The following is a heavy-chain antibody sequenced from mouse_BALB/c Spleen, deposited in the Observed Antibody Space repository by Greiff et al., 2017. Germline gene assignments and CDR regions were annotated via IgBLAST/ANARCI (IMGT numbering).Heavy chain of an antibody. CDR2: IYPYNGGT. Sequence: VQLKESGPELVKPGASVKISCKASGYTFTDYNMHWVKQSHGKSLEWIGYIYPYNGGTGYNQKFKSKATLTVDNSSSTAYMELRSLTSEDSAVYYCARLRRYYYAMDYWGQGTSVTVSS. J-gene: IGHJ4*01. V-gene: IGHV1S29*02. D-gene: IGHD1-1*01. CDR3: ARLRRYYYAMDY. CDR1: GYTFTDYN.